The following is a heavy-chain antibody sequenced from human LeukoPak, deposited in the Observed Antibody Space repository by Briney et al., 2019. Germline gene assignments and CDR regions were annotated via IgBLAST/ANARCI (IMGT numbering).Heavy chain of an antibody. CDR1: GFTFSTYA. D-gene: IGHD3-22*01. CDR2: ISGSGGST. Sequence: GGSLRLSCAASGFTFSTYAMSWVRQAPGKGLEWVSAISGSGGSTYSADSVTGRFTISRDNSMSTLYLQMNGLRADDTAVYYCAKGDYYDTTGYYYLNNYYYGMDVWGQGTTVTVSS. V-gene: IGHV3-23*01. J-gene: IGHJ6*02. CDR3: AKGDYYDTTGYYYLNNYYYGMDV.